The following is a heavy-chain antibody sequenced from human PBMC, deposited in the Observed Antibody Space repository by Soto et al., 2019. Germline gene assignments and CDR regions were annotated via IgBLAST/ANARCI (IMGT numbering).Heavy chain of an antibody. CDR3: TRDNIENSDGLYDAFDI. V-gene: IGHV1-2*02. CDR1: GYTFTDYY. Sequence: ASVKVSCKTSGYTFTDYYTHWVRQAPGQGLEWMGWMNPKSGGAYFAQKFQGRVTLTRDTSIGTAYIEVNSLTSDDTAVYFCTRDNIENSDGLYDAFDISGQGTTV. D-gene: IGHD5-18*01. CDR2: MNPKSGGA. J-gene: IGHJ3*02.